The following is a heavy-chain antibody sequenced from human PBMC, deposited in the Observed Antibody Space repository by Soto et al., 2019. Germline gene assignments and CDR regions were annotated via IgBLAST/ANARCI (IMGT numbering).Heavy chain of an antibody. CDR3: AKGGGSCCFEC. J-gene: IGHJ4*02. CDR1: GFTFSTYA. D-gene: IGHD2-15*01. V-gene: IGHV3-23*01. CDR2: ISGSGGNST. Sequence: PGGSLRLSCAASGFTFSTYAMSWVRQAPGKGLEWVSAISGSGGNSTFYGDSVKGRFTISRDNSKNTLYLEMSSLGAEDTAVYYCAKGGGSCCFECWGPGTLVTVSS.